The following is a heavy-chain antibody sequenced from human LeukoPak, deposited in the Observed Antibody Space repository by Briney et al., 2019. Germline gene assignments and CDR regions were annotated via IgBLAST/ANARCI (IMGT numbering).Heavy chain of an antibody. Sequence: GGSLRLSCTASGFNFGIYGMHWVRQAPGKGLEWVAVMWDDGTNEYYVESVKGRFTISRDNGKRTLYLQMNSLRVEDTAVYYCARDTGFWSGYPDYWGQGTLVTVSS. CDR1: GFNFGIYG. J-gene: IGHJ4*02. CDR3: ARDTGFWSGYPDY. V-gene: IGHV3-33*01. D-gene: IGHD3-3*01. CDR2: MWDDGTNE.